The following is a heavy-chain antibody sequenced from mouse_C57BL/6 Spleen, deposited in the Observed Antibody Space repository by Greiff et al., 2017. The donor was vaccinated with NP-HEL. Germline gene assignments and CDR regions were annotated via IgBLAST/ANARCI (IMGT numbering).Heavy chain of an antibody. Sequence: EVQLVESGGGLVKPGGSLKLSCAASGFTFSSYAMSWVRQTPEKRLEWVATICDSGSCTYYPDNVKGRSTISRDKAKNKLNMQMSHLKSEDTAVYYCARELGGYFDVWGTGTTVTAAS. CDR3: ARELGGYFDV. V-gene: IGHV5-4*01. J-gene: IGHJ1*03. D-gene: IGHD4-1*01. CDR2: ICDSGSCT. CDR1: GFTFSSYA.